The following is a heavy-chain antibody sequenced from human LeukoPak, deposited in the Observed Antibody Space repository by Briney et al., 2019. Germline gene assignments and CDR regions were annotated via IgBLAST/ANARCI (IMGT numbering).Heavy chain of an antibody. Sequence: SETLSPTCTVSGGSISSYYWSWIRHPPGKGLEWIGYIYYSGSTHYNPPLKSRVTISVDTSQNQFSLKLSSVPAADTAVYYCARVRTYYYGSGASDYFDYWGQGTLVTVSS. CDR2: IYYSGST. CDR3: ARVRTYYYGSGASDYFDY. CDR1: GGSISSYY. V-gene: IGHV4-59*01. J-gene: IGHJ4*02. D-gene: IGHD3-10*01.